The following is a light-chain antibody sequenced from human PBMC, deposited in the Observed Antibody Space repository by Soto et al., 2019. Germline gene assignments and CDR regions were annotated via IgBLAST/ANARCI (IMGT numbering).Light chain of an antibody. Sequence: QSVLTQPASVSGSPGQSITISCTGTSSDVGGYKYVSWSQQRPGKAPQLMIYEVSNRPSGVSNRFSGSKSGNTASLTISGLQAEDEADYYCSSYTNSSTYVFGTGTKVTV. CDR2: EVS. CDR3: SSYTNSSTYV. V-gene: IGLV2-14*01. CDR1: SSDVGGYKY. J-gene: IGLJ1*01.